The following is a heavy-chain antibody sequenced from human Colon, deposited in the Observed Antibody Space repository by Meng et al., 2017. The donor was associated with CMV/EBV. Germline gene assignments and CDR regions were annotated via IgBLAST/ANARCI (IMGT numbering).Heavy chain of an antibody. CDR1: GYTFTANH. Sequence: QVQLVQAGTEVKQAGASVKVSCKPSGYTFTANHLHWVRQAPGQGLEWMGWIYPQDGGTYFAQKFQDRVTLTRDTSITTAYMELSGLTSDDTAIYYCVRESWYFDFWGEGTLVTVSS. D-gene: IGHD6-13*01. CDR3: VRESWYFDF. V-gene: IGHV1-2*02. CDR2: IYPQDGGT. J-gene: IGHJ4*02.